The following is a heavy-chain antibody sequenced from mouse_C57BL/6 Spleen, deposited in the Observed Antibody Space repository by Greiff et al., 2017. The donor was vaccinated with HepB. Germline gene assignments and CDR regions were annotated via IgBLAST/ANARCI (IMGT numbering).Heavy chain of an antibody. J-gene: IGHJ3*01. D-gene: IGHD2-13*01. CDR2: IDPSDSET. CDR1: GYTFTSYW. V-gene: IGHV1-52*01. Sequence: VQLKQPGAELVRPGSSVKLSCKASGYTFTSYWMHWVKQRPIQGLEWIGNIDPSDSETHYNQKFKDKATLTVDKSSSTAYMQLSSLTSEDSAVYYCARGGDYGVYWGQGTLGTVSA. CDR3: ARGGDYGVY.